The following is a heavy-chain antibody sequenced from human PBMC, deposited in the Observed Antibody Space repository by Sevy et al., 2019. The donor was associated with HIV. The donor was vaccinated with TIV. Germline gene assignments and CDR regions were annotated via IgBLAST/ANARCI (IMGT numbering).Heavy chain of an antibody. CDR3: ARSQSSSWHYFDY. Sequence: GGSLRLSCAASGFIFSDYTLHWVRQAPGTGLEWVAVISYDGSFTYYADSVEGRFTISRDNSKNTLFLQMNSLRHEDTAVHYCARSQSSSWHYFDYWGQGTLVTVSS. CDR2: ISYDGSFT. CDR1: GFIFSDYT. D-gene: IGHD6-13*01. J-gene: IGHJ4*02. V-gene: IGHV3-30*04.